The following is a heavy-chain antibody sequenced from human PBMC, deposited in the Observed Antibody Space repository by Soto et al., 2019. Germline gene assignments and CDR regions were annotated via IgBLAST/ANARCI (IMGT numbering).Heavy chain of an antibody. CDR1: GFTFDSYA. CDR2: LGGSGATT. CDR3: AKDAKGASAPYFFDD. Sequence: EVQLLQSEGGLVQPGGSLRLSCAASGFTFDSYAMSWVRQAPGKGPEWVSALGGSGATTHYANSVKVRFTISRDNSKNTVYLKMNSLRVEDTAVYYCAKDAKGASAPYFFDDWGQGTLVIVSS. V-gene: IGHV3-23*01. J-gene: IGHJ4*02. D-gene: IGHD6-13*01.